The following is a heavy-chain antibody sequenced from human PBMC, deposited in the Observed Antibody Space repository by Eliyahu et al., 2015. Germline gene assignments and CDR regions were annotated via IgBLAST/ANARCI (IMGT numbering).Heavy chain of an antibody. V-gene: IGHV3-15*01. CDR1: GFSFSVAW. Sequence: EVQLVESGGGLVKPGGSLRLSCAASGFSFSVAWMSWVRQAPGKGLEWVDRIKSKTDGGTAVYAAPVKGRFTISRDDSKNTVYLQINSLKSEDTGIYYCTADGAGFKWNYVDLGYWGQGTLVTVSS. CDR3: TADGAGFKWNYVDLGY. CDR2: IKSKTDGGTA. J-gene: IGHJ4*02. D-gene: IGHD1-7*01.